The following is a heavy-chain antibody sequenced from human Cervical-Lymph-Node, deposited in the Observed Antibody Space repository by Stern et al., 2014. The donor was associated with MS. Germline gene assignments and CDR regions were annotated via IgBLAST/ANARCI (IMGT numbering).Heavy chain of an antibody. CDR2: IYYSGST. CDR3: ARGYSGSWYWIDS. V-gene: IGHV4-59*01. D-gene: IGHD6-13*01. CDR1: GGSISSYY. Sequence: QVQLVQSGPGLVKPSETLSLTCTVSGGSISSYYWSWIRQPPGQGLEWIGYIYYSGSTNYTPSLKSRVSISVDTSKNQFSLKLSSVTAADTAVYFCARGYSGSWYWIDSWGQGTQVTVSS. J-gene: IGHJ5*01.